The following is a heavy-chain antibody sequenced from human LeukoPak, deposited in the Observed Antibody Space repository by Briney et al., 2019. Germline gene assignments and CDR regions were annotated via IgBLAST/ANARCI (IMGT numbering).Heavy chain of an antibody. J-gene: IGHJ4*02. V-gene: IGHV3-30-3*01. CDR3: ARDLLFGGAIAPLDY. CDR2: ISYDGSNK. D-gene: IGHD3-16*02. Sequence: PGGSLRLSCAASGFTFSSYAMPWVRQAPGKGLEWVAVISYDGSNKYYADSVKGRFTISRDNSKNTLYLQMNSLRAEDTAEYYCARDLLFGGAIAPLDYWGQGTLVTVSS. CDR1: GFTFSSYA.